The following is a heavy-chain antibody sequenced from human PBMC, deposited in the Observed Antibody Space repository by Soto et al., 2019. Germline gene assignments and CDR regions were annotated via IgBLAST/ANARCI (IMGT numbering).Heavy chain of an antibody. D-gene: IGHD6-19*01. CDR1: GYTFTAHY. V-gene: IGHV1-2*02. Sequence: QVQLVQSGAEVKKPGASVKVSCKASGYTFTAHYIHWVRQAPGQGLEWMGWINPDNGVTNYAQKFQGTVTMTRDTSISTAYIELSRLRYDDTAVYYCARRYSSGSDGAFDIWGQGTMVTVSS. CDR2: INPDNGVT. J-gene: IGHJ3*02. CDR3: ARRYSSGSDGAFDI.